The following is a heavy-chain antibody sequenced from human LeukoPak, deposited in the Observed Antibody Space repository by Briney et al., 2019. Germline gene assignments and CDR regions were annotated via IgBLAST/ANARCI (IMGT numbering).Heavy chain of an antibody. CDR3: ASERRGYYYYYMDV. CDR1: GGSISSYY. J-gene: IGHJ6*03. V-gene: IGHV4-4*07. Sequence: SETLSLTCTVSGGSISSYYWSWIRQPAGKGLEWIGRIYTSGSTNYNPSLKSRVTMSVDTSKNQFPLKLSSVAAADTAVYYCASERRGYYYYYMDVWGKGTTVTVSS. CDR2: IYTSGST.